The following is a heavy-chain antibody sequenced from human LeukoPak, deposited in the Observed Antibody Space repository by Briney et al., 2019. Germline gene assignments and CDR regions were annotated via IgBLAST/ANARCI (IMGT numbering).Heavy chain of an antibody. CDR1: GFTFSSYA. D-gene: IGHD3-22*01. J-gene: IGHJ4*02. CDR3: ARDLGNYDSSGLDY. Sequence: PGGSLRLSCAASGFTFSSYAMSWVRQAPGKGLEWVSAISGSGGSTYYADSVKGRFTISRDNSKNTLYLQMNSLRAEDTAVYYCARDLGNYDSSGLDYWGQGTLVTVSS. CDR2: ISGSGGST. V-gene: IGHV3-23*01.